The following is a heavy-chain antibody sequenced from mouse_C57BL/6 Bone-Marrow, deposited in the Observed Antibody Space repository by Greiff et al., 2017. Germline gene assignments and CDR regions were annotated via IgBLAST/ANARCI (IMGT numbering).Heavy chain of an antibody. V-gene: IGHV2-2*01. CDR1: GFSLTSYG. J-gene: IGHJ1*03. D-gene: IGHD2-4*01. Sequence: QVQLKESGPGLVQPSQSLSITCTVSGFSLTSYGVHWVRQSPGKGLEWLGVIWSGGSTDYNAAFISRLSISTDNSKSQVSFKMNSLQADDTAIYYCARKAYDYDGYFDVWGTGTTVTVSS. CDR2: IWSGGST. CDR3: ARKAYDYDGYFDV.